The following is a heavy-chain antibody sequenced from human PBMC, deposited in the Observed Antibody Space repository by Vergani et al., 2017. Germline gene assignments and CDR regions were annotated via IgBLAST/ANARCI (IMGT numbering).Heavy chain of an antibody. V-gene: IGHV3-48*01. CDR2: INGGSSSI. CDR3: ARELPYGDYTFDY. D-gene: IGHD4-17*01. J-gene: IGHJ4*02. Sequence: EVQLEESGGGLVLPGRSLRLSCVASGFTFSSYSMNWVRQAPGKGLEWVSYINGGSSSIYYADSVKGRFTISRDNAKKSLYLQMNSLRAEDTAVYYCARELPYGDYTFDYWGQGILVTVSS. CDR1: GFTFSSYS.